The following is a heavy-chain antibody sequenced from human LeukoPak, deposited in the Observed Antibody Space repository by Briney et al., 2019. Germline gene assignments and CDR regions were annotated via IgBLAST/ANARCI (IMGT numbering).Heavy chain of an antibody. Sequence: GASVKVSCKASGYTFTSYYMHWVRQAPGQGLEWMGIINPSGGSTSYAQKFQGRVTMTRDTSTSTVYMELSSLRSEDTAVYYCARGDCSSTSCYGTDAFDIWGQGTMVTVSS. CDR1: GYTFTSYY. J-gene: IGHJ3*02. D-gene: IGHD2-2*01. V-gene: IGHV1-46*01. CDR3: ARGDCSSTSCYGTDAFDI. CDR2: INPSGGST.